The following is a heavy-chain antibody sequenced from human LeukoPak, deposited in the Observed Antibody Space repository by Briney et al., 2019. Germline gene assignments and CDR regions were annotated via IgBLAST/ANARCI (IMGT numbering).Heavy chain of an antibody. J-gene: IGHJ4*02. CDR3: ANCRGSAY. D-gene: IGHD2-15*01. CDR1: GFTFSDYW. Sequence: GGSVRLSCAASGFTFSDYWMTWARQAPGKGLEWVATIKQDGTEKYYVDSVKGRFSISRDNPKNSLYLQMNNLRAEDTAVYYCANCRGSAYGGRETVVTVSS. V-gene: IGHV3-7*02. CDR2: IKQDGTEK.